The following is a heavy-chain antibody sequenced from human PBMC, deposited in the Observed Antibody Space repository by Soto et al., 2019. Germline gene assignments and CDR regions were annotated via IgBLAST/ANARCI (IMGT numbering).Heavy chain of an antibody. V-gene: IGHV3-30*18. CDR3: AKGRGEMNWANYYGLDV. D-gene: IGHD7-27*01. J-gene: IGHJ6*02. CDR2: ITYEGSQI. Sequence: QVQLVESRGGVVQPGRSLRLSCAASGFTFPRFGMHWVRQAPGKGLEWVALITYEGSQIYYADAVKGRFTISRDNGDNTLSLQMDNLRTEDTATYFCAKGRGEMNWANYYGLDVWGQGTTVTVSS. CDR1: GFTFPRFG.